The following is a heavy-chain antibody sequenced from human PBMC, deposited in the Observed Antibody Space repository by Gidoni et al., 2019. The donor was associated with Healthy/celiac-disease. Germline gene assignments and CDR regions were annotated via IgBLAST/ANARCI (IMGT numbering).Heavy chain of an antibody. CDR2: ISGSGGST. CDR1: GFTFSSYA. D-gene: IGHD1-20*01. CDR3: AKDRRALRYSHWFDP. J-gene: IGHJ5*02. V-gene: IGHV3-23*01. Sequence: EVQLLESGGGLVQPGGSLRLSCAASGFTFSSYAMSWVRQAPGKGLEWVSAISGSGGSTYYADSVKGRFTISRDNSKNTLYLQMISLRAEDTAVYYCAKDRRALRYSHWFDPWGQGTLVTVSS.